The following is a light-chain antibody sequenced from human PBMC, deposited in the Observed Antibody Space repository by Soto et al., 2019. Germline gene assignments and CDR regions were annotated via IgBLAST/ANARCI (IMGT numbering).Light chain of an antibody. Sequence: DIQMTQSPSSLSAFVGDRVTVSCRASQNILTYLNWYYQKPGKAPKLLIYDASSFQSGVPSRFSGSGSGTDFALTISSLQPEDFAAYYCQQTYSAPYTFGQGTNLEI. CDR1: QNILTY. V-gene: IGKV1-39*01. J-gene: IGKJ2*01. CDR2: DAS. CDR3: QQTYSAPYT.